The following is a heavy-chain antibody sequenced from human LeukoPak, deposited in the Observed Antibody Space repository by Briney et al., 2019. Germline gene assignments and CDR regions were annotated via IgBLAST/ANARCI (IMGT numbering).Heavy chain of an antibody. V-gene: IGHV1-8*01. CDR3: ARAKSGLRYFDWLPGIYYFDY. D-gene: IGHD3-9*01. CDR1: GYTFTSYD. CDR2: MNPNSGNT. J-gene: IGHJ4*02. Sequence: ASVKVSCKASGYTFTSYDINWVRQATGQGLEWMGWMNPNSGNTGYAQKFQGRVTMTRNTSISTAYMELSSLRSEDTAVYYCARAKSGLRYFDWLPGIYYFDYWGQGTLVTVSS.